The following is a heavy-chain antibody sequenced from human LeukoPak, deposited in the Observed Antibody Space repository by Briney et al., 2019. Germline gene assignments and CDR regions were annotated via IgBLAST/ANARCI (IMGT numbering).Heavy chain of an antibody. CDR2: IGIDSGTT. J-gene: IGHJ4*02. CDR1: GFPFIEYS. Sequence: GGSLRLSCTASGFPFIEYSMNWVRQAPGKGLEWISYIGIDSGTTKYADSVRGRFTISADKAKNSLYLQMNSLRVEDTAVYYCARDHNYAFDNWGQGTLVSVAS. CDR3: ARDHNYAFDN. V-gene: IGHV3-48*01. D-gene: IGHD1-1*01.